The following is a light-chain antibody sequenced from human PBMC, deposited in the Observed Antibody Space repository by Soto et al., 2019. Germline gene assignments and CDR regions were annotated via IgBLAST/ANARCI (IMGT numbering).Light chain of an antibody. Sequence: DIQMTQSPSSLSASVGDSVTITCRASPSLSSYLNWYQQKPGKAPTLLIYAASRLQSGVPSRFSGNGSGTDFTLTISSLQPEDFATYYCQQSYSTPRTFGQGTKVEIK. V-gene: IGKV1-39*01. CDR3: QQSYSTPRT. CDR2: AAS. CDR1: PSLSSY. J-gene: IGKJ1*01.